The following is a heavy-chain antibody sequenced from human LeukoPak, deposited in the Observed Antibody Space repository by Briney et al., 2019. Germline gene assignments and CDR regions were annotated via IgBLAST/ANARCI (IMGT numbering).Heavy chain of an antibody. Sequence: PSQTLSLTCTVSGGSISSGGYYWSWIRQHPGKGLEWIGYIYYSGSTYYNPSLKSRVTMSVDTSKDQFSLKLSSVTAADTAVYYCARVAGITGTTSAFDIWGQGTMVTVSS. D-gene: IGHD1-7*01. CDR2: IYYSGST. CDR3: ARVAGITGTTSAFDI. V-gene: IGHV4-31*03. J-gene: IGHJ3*02. CDR1: GGSISSGGYY.